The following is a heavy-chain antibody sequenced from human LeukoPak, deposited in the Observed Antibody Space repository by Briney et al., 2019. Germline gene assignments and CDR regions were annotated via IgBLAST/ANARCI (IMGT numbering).Heavy chain of an antibody. CDR2: ISSSSSYI. CDR3: AKAPYSSGWHGGYYFDY. J-gene: IGHJ4*02. V-gene: IGHV3-21*04. CDR1: GFTFSSYS. Sequence: PGGSLRLSCAASGFTFSSYSMNWVRQAPGKGLEWVSSISSSSSYIYYADSVKGRFTISRDNSKNTLYLQMNSLRAEDTAVYYCAKAPYSSGWHGGYYFDYWGQGTLVTVSS. D-gene: IGHD6-19*01.